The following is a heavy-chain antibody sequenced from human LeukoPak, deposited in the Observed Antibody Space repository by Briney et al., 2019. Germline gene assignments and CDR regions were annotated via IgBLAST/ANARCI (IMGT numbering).Heavy chain of an antibody. CDR1: GFTFSSYS. D-gene: IGHD5-12*01. V-gene: IGHV3-21*01. Sequence: KTGGSLRLSCAASGFTFSSYSMNWVRQAPGKGLEWVSSISSSSSYIYYADSVKGRFTISRDNAKNSLYLQMNSLRGEDTAVYYCARGPRGYSGYDRIPLDYWGQGTLVTVSS. J-gene: IGHJ4*02. CDR3: ARGPRGYSGYDRIPLDY. CDR2: ISSSSSYI.